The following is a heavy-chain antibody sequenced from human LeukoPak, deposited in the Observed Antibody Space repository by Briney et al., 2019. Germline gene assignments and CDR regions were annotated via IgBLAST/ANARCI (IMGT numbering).Heavy chain of an antibody. Sequence: GASVKVSCKASGYTFTSYDINWVRQATGQGLEWMGWMNPNSGNTGYAQKFQGRVTMTRNTSISTAYMELSSLRSEDTAVYYCARASSSGWYVVYNYWGQGTLVTVSS. CDR1: GYTFTSYD. D-gene: IGHD6-19*01. CDR2: MNPNSGNT. CDR3: ARASSSGWYVVYNY. V-gene: IGHV1-8*01. J-gene: IGHJ4*02.